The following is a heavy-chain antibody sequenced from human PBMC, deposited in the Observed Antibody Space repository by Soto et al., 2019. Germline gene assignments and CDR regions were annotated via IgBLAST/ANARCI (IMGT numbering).Heavy chain of an antibody. V-gene: IGHV3-23*01. CDR1: GFTFRGDA. CDR2: ISGSGEMT. Sequence: EVQLLESGGDLVQPGGSLRLACAASGFTFRGDAMSWVRQAPGKGLEWVSSISGSGEMTHYAESVKGRFTISRDNSKNTLYLQMESLRAEDTALYYCERSEMTYNWNDWGQGTLVTVSS. CDR3: ERSEMTYNWND. D-gene: IGHD1-1*01. J-gene: IGHJ4*02.